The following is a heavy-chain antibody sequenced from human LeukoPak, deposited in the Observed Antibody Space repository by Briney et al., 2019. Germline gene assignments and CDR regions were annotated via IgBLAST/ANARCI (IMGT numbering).Heavy chain of an antibody. CDR2: ISYDGRNK. Sequence: GGSLRLSCAASGFTFNNYGMHWVRQAPGKGLEWVAVISYDGRNKHYPDSVKGRFTISRDISTDTLWLQMDSLRTEDTAVYYCAKGPLSGTAAAIDYWGQGTLVTVSS. D-gene: IGHD1-26*01. CDR3: AKGPLSGTAAAIDY. V-gene: IGHV3-30*18. CDR1: GFTFNNYG. J-gene: IGHJ4*02.